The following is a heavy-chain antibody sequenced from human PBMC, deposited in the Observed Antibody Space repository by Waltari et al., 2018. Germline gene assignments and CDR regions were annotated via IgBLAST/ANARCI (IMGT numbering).Heavy chain of an antibody. D-gene: IGHD1-7*01. CDR1: GFTVSSNY. V-gene: IGHV3-53*01. CDR2: IYSGGST. CDR3: ARRWNWADDAFDI. J-gene: IGHJ3*02. Sequence: EVQLVESGGGLIQPGGSLRLSCAASGFTVSSNYMSWVRQAPGKGLEWVSVIYSGGSTYYAESVKGRFTISRDNSKNTLYLQMNSLRAEDTAVYYCARRWNWADDAFDIWGQGTMVTVSS.